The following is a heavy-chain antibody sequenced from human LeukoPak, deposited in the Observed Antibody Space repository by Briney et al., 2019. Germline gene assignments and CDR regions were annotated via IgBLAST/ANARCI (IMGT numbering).Heavy chain of an antibody. CDR3: ARGFTHYDSSGYLSYYYYMDV. CDR2: ISAYSGNT. V-gene: IGHV1-18*01. J-gene: IGHJ6*03. Sequence: ASVKVSCKASGYTFTSYGISWVRQAPGQGLEWMGWISAYSGNTKYAQNLQGRVTMTTDTSTSTAYLELRSLRSDDTAVYYCARGFTHYDSSGYLSYYYYMDVWGKGTTVIVSS. CDR1: GYTFTSYG. D-gene: IGHD3-22*01.